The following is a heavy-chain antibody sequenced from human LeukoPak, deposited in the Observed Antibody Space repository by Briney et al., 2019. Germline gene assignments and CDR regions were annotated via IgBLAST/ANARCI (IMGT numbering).Heavy chain of an antibody. J-gene: IGHJ4*02. CDR1: GFTLSSYA. CDR2: ISASGADT. D-gene: IGHD3-10*01. CDR3: AKQLDSGNYYPTGDDY. Sequence: GGSLRLSCAASGFTLSSYATSWVRQAPGKGLEWVSSISASGADTYYADSVKGRFTISRDTSKNTVYLQMNSLRDEDTAVHYCAKQLDSGNYYPTGDDYWGQGTLVTVSS. V-gene: IGHV3-23*01.